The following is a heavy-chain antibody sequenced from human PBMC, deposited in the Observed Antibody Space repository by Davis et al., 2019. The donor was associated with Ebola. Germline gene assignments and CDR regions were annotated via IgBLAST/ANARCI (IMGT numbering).Heavy chain of an antibody. V-gene: IGHV1-2*06. D-gene: IGHD3-10*01. CDR1: GYTFTGYY. J-gene: IGHJ4*02. CDR3: SGGDSRDFDY. CDR2: INPNSGDT. Sequence: AASVKVSCKASGYTFTGYYTHWVRQAPGQGLEWMGRINPNSGDTNYAQKFQGRVTMTRDTSISTAYMELSRLRSDDSAVYYCSGGDSRDFDYWGQGTLVTVSS.